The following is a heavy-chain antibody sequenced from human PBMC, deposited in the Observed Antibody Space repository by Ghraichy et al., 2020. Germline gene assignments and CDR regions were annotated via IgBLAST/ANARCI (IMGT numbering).Heavy chain of an antibody. D-gene: IGHD1-26*01. Sequence: GGSLRLSCAASGFTFSSYGMHWVRQAPGKGLEWVAVIWYDGSNKYYADSVKGRFTISRDNSKNTLYLQMNSLRAEDTAVYYCARDSPGMGGSDYWGQGTLVTVSS. J-gene: IGHJ4*02. CDR1: GFTFSSYG. CDR3: ARDSPGMGGSDY. CDR2: IWYDGSNK. V-gene: IGHV3-33*01.